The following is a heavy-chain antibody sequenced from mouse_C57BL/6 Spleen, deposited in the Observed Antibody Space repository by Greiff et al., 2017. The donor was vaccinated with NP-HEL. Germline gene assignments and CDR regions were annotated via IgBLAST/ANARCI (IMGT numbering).Heavy chain of an antibody. V-gene: IGHV1-52*01. CDR2: IDPSDSET. CDR3: ARDDGYLDY. CDR1: GYTFTSYW. D-gene: IGHD2-3*01. Sequence: VQLQQPGAELVRPGSSVKLSCKASGYTFTSYWMHWVKQRPIQGLEWIGNIDPSDSETHYNQKFKDKATMTVDKSSSTAYMQLSSLTSEDSAVYYCARDDGYLDYWGQGTTLTVSS. J-gene: IGHJ2*01.